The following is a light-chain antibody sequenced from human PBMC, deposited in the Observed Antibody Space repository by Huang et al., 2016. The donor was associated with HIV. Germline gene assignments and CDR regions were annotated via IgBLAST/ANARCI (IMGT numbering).Light chain of an antibody. V-gene: IGKV3-15*01. J-gene: IGKJ2*01. Sequence: ERVLTQSPGTLSVSPGERATLSCRTSQGIGNSLAWYQLTPGQAPRLLIYEPFIRASDIPARFSGGGSEIDFTLTISGLQSEDSAVYYCQQYHEWLRTFGQGTKVEIK. CDR1: QGIGNS. CDR3: QQYHEWLRT. CDR2: EPF.